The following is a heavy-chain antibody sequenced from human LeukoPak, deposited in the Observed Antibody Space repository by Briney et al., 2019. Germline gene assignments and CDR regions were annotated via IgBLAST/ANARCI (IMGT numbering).Heavy chain of an antibody. CDR3: ARVSARGGSGSYYNDAFDI. D-gene: IGHD3-10*01. Sequence: SETLSLTCTVSGGSISSYYWSWIRQPPGKGLEWIGYIYYSGSTNYNPSLKSRVTISVDTSKNQFSLKLSSVTAADTAVYYCARVSARGGSGSYYNDAFDIWGQGTMVTVFS. CDR1: GGSISSYY. V-gene: IGHV4-59*01. CDR2: IYYSGST. J-gene: IGHJ3*02.